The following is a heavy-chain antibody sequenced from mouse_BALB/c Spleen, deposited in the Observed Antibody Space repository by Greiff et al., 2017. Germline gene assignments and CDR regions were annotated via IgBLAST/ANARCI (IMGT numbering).Heavy chain of an antibody. CDR1: GYTFTSYW. J-gene: IGHJ3*01. D-gene: IGHD2-2*01. CDR2: IYPGDGDT. V-gene: IGHV1-87*01. CDR3: ARGGYDVWFAY. Sequence: QVHVKQSGAELARPGASVKLSCKASGYTFTSYWMQWVKQRPGQGLEWIGAIYPGDGDTRYTQKFKGKATLTADKSSSTAYMQLSSLASEDSAVYYCARGGYDVWFAYWGQGTLVTVSA.